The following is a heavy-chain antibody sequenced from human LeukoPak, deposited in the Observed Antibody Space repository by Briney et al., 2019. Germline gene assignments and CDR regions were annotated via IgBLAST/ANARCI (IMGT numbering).Heavy chain of an antibody. J-gene: IGHJ4*02. D-gene: IGHD6-13*01. CDR2: ISAYDGNT. Sequence: GASVKVSCKASGYLFSSYGFSWVRQAPGQGLEWMGWISAYDGNTNYAQKIQGRVTMATDTSTSTAYMELRSLRSDDSAVYFCARIAEQHLQYYFDYWGQGTLVTVSS. CDR3: ARIAEQHLQYYFDY. V-gene: IGHV1-18*01. CDR1: GYLFSSYG.